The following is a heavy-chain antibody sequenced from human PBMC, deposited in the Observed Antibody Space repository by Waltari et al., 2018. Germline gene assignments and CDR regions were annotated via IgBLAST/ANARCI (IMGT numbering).Heavy chain of an antibody. CDR3: SGGEVTGTDF. V-gene: IGHV3-73*01. CDR1: GSSFRGSS. Sequence: EVQVVESGGGLFQPGGSLKLACATSGSSFRGSSIHWVRQTSGKGLEWVGRIRREPYNYATAYSASVKGRFTISRDDSKNTAFLQMNSLMTEDTAVYYCSGGEVTGTDFWGQGTLVTVSS. J-gene: IGHJ4*02. CDR2: IRREPYNYAT. D-gene: IGHD6-19*01.